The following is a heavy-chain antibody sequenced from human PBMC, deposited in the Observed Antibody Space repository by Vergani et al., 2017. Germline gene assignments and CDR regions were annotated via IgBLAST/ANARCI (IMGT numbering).Heavy chain of an antibody. Sequence: EVLLVESGGGPVKPGGSLRLSCAASGLTFSDSNMNWVRQAPGKGLEWVSSISMSSSYIYYTESVKGRFTISRDNAKNSLYLQMNSLRVEDTAVYYCARDGGAGYSSSLYHPNGMDVGGQGTTVTVS. CDR3: ARDGGAGYSSSLYHPNGMDV. CDR1: GLTFSDSN. D-gene: IGHD6-13*01. V-gene: IGHV3-21*01. J-gene: IGHJ6*02. CDR2: ISMSSSYI.